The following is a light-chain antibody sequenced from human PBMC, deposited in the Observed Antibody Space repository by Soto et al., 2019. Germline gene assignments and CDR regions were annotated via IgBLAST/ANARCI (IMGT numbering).Light chain of an antibody. J-gene: IGKJ1*01. CDR3: LQHNNYPPT. CDR1: QDIRID. Sequence: DIQMTQSPSSLSASVGDRVTITCRASQDIRIDLGWFQQKPGKAPKRLIYAASSLQSGVPSRFSGSGSGTEFTLTISRLQPEDFVTYYCLQHNNYPPTFGQGTKVEI. V-gene: IGKV1-17*01. CDR2: AAS.